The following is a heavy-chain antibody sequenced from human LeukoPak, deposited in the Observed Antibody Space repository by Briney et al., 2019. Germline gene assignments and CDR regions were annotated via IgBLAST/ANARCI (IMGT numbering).Heavy chain of an antibody. CDR1: GGTFSSYA. V-gene: IGHV1-69*13. CDR3: ARGAPPRIVGATNWFDP. CDR2: IIPIFGTA. D-gene: IGHD1-26*01. J-gene: IGHJ5*02. Sequence: SVKVSCKASGGTFSSYAISWVRQAPGQGLEWMGGIIPIFGTANYAQKFQGRVTIAADESTSTAYMELSSLRSEDTAVYYCARGAPPRIVGATNWFDPWGQGTLVTVSS.